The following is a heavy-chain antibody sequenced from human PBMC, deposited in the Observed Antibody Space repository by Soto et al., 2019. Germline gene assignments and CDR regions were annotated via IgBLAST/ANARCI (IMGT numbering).Heavy chain of an antibody. CDR1: GYTFTSYG. CDR3: ARTISGWLPHDAFDI. CDR2: ISAYNGNT. V-gene: IGHV1-18*01. J-gene: IGHJ3*02. D-gene: IGHD6-19*01. Sequence: VASVKVSCKASGYTFTSYGISWVRQAPGQGLEWMGWISAYNGNTNYAQKLQGRVTMTTDTSTSTAYMELRSLRPDDTAVYYCARTISGWLPHDAFDIWGQGTMVTVS.